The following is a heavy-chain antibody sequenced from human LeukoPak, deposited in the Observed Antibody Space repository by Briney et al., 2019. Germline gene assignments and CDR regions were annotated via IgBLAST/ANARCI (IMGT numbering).Heavy chain of an antibody. CDR1: GGTFSSYA. CDR3: ARDRSGYSYGEPLDH. Sequence: ASVKVSCKASGGTFSSYAISWVRQAPGQGLEWLGWINPNTGGTDDAQKFQGRVTMARNTSINTAYMELSRLRPDDTAVYYCARDRSGYSYGEPLDHWGQGTLVIVSS. V-gene: IGHV1-2*02. CDR2: INPNTGGT. D-gene: IGHD5-18*01. J-gene: IGHJ4*02.